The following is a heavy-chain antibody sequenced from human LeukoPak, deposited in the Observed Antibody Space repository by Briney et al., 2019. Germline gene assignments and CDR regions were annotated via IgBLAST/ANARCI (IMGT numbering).Heavy chain of an antibody. Sequence: SETLSLTCAVYGGSFSGYYWSWIRQPPGKGLEWIGEINHSESTNYSPTFKSRVNISVDTSKNHFSLKLSSVTTADTAVYYGARHPNPRDGYNFDYWGQGTLITVSS. J-gene: IGHJ4*02. D-gene: IGHD5-24*01. CDR2: INHSEST. CDR1: GGSFSGYY. V-gene: IGHV4-34*01. CDR3: ARHPNPRDGYNFDY.